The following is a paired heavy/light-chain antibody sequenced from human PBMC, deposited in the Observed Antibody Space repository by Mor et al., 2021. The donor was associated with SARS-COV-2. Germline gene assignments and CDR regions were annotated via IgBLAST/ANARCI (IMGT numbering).Heavy chain of an antibody. Sequence: QVQLVESGGGLVKPGGSLRLSCAASGFTFSDYYMSWIRQAPGKGLEWVSYISSSGSTIYYADSVKGRFTISRDNAKNSLYLQMNSLRAEDTAVYYCARHALNDYGDYVMGYYYMDVWGKGTTVTVSS. CDR3: ARHALNDYGDYVMGYYYMDV. J-gene: IGHJ6*03. V-gene: IGHV3-11*01. CDR2: ISSSGSTI. D-gene: IGHD4-17*01. CDR1: GFTFSDYY.
Light chain of an antibody. CDR3: QQANSFPPLT. CDR2: AAS. V-gene: IGKV1-12*01. CDR1: QGISSW. Sequence: DIQMTQSPSSVSASVGDRVTITCRASQGISSWLAWYQQKPGKAPKLLIYAASSLQSGVPSRFSGSGSGTDFTLTISSLQPEDFATYYCQQANSFPPLTFGGGTKVEIK. J-gene: IGKJ4*01.